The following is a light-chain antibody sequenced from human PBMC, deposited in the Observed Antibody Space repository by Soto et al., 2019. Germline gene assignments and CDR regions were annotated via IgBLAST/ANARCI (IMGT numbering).Light chain of an antibody. J-gene: IGLJ1*01. CDR3: AAWDDGLNGFWV. Sequence: QSALTQPPSASGTPGQRVAISCSGSSSSIGSNTVNWYQQLPGTAPKVLIYSNNQRPSGVPDRFSGPKSGTSASLAISGLQSEDEADYYCAAWDDGLNGFWVFGTGTKVTVL. CDR2: SNN. V-gene: IGLV1-44*01. CDR1: SSSIGSNT.